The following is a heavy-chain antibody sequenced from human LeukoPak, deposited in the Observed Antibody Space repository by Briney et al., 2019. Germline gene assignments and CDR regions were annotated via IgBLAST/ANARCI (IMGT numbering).Heavy chain of an antibody. CDR2: ISGSGGST. V-gene: IGHV3-23*01. D-gene: IGHD3-22*01. J-gene: IGHJ3*02. CDR3: AKDPLLGLGYYDSSGSDAFDI. Sequence: GGSLRLSCAASGFTFSSYAMSWVRQAPGKGLEWVSAISGSGGSTYYADSVKGRFTISRDNSKNTLYLQMNSLRAEDTAVYYCAKDPLLGLGYYDSSGSDAFDIWGQGTMVTVSS. CDR1: GFTFSSYA.